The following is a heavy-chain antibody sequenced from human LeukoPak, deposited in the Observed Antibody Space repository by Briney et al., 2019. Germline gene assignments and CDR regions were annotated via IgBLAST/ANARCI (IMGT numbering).Heavy chain of an antibody. V-gene: IGHV4-38-2*02. CDR3: ARARLGYCSGGSCYYYFDY. D-gene: IGHD2-15*01. CDR2: IYTSGST. CDR1: GYSISSGYY. J-gene: IGHJ4*02. Sequence: SETLSLTCTASGYSISSGYYWGWIRQPPGKGLEWIGRIYTSGSTNYNPSLKSRVTMSVDTSKNQFSLKLSSVTAADTAVYYCARARLGYCSGGSCYYYFDYWGQGTLVTVSS.